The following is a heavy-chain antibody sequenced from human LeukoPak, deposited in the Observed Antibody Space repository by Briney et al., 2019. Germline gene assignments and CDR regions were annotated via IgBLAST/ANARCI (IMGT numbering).Heavy chain of an antibody. Sequence: GSLRLSCAASGFTFSSYGMHWIRQAPGKGLEWIASINYSGNTNYNPSLKSRVTISVETSKNQFSLKLSSVTAADTAVYYCAREVAPTLLRGARPRLYSFHYWGQGTLVTVS. J-gene: IGHJ4*02. CDR1: GFTFSSYG. CDR2: INYSGNT. V-gene: IGHV4-59*01. D-gene: IGHD3-10*01. CDR3: AREVAPTLLRGARPRLYSFHY.